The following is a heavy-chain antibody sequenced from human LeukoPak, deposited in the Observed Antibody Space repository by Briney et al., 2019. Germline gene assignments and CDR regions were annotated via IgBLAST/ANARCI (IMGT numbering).Heavy chain of an antibody. V-gene: IGHV1-18*01. J-gene: IGHJ3*02. CDR3: AGQAPNSGSNAFDI. Sequence: ASVKVSCKASGYTFTSYGISWVRQAPGQGLEWMGWISAHNGNTNYAQKLQGRVTMTTDTSTSTAYMELRSLRSDDTAVYYCAGQAPNSGSNAFDIWGQGTMVTVSS. D-gene: IGHD3-10*01. CDR1: GYTFTSYG. CDR2: ISAHNGNT.